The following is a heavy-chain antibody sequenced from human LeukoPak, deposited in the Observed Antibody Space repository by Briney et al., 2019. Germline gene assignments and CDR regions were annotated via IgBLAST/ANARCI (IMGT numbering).Heavy chain of an antibody. CDR3: ARDRGYSTFDN. J-gene: IGHJ5*02. CDR1: GFPFSNYW. V-gene: IGHV3-7*01. D-gene: IGHD4-23*01. Sequence: PGGSLGLSCAASGFPFSNYWMSWVRQAPGKGLEWVANMKEDGGEINYVDSVKGRFTISRDNAKNSLYLHMNSLRVEDTAVYYCARDRGYSTFDNWGQGTLVTVSS. CDR2: MKEDGGEI.